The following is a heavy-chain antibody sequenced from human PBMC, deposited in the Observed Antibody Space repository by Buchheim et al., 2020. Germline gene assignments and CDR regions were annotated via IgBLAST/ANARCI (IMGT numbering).Heavy chain of an antibody. D-gene: IGHD2-2*01. J-gene: IGHJ4*02. Sequence: EVQLVESGGGLVKPGGSLRLSCAASGFSFSDAWMSWVRQAPGKGLEWVGRIQNKADGGTVEYAAPVKGRFTISTDDSKNTLYLQMSSLKTEDTAIYYCATDGHCSGTSCHGFWGQGTL. CDR3: ATDGHCSGTSCHGF. V-gene: IGHV3-15*01. CDR1: GFSFSDAW. CDR2: IQNKADGGTV.